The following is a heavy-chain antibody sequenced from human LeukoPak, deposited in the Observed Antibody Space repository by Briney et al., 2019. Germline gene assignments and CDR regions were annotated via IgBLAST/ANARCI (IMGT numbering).Heavy chain of an antibody. V-gene: IGHV3-21*01. Sequence: GGSLRLSCAASGFTFSSYSMNWVRQAPAKGLEWVSSISSSSSYIYYADSVKGRFTISRDNAKNSLYLQMNSLRGEDTAVYYCACSGYSSSWYSDYWGQGTLVTVSS. J-gene: IGHJ4*02. CDR2: ISSSSSYI. CDR1: GFTFSSYS. CDR3: ACSGYSSSWYSDY. D-gene: IGHD6-13*01.